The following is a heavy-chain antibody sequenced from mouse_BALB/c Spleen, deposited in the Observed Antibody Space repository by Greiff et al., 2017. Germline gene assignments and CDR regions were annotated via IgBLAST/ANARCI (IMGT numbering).Heavy chain of an antibody. Sequence: QVTLKESGAELMKPGASVKISCKATGYTFSSYWIEWVKQRPGHGLEWIGEILPGSGSTNYNEKFKGKATFTADTSSNTAYMQLSSLTSEDSAVYYCARSHYYGSDWFAYWGQGTLVTVSA. CDR1: GYTFSSYW. D-gene: IGHD1-1*01. J-gene: IGHJ3*01. CDR2: ILPGSGST. V-gene: IGHV1-9*01. CDR3: ARSHYYGSDWFAY.